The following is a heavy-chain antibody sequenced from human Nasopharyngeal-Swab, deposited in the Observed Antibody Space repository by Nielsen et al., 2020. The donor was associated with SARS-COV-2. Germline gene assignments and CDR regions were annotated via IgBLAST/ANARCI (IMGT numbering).Heavy chain of an antibody. J-gene: IGHJ4*02. Sequence: QTLALTCAISGDSVSSHSAGWNWIRQSPPRGLEWLGRTLYRSKWYNDYAESVKSRIAVNPDTSKNQFSLQLNSVTPEDTAVYYCARGRDFSFDSWGQGTLVTASS. CDR1: GDSVSSHSAG. CDR2: TLYRSKWYN. D-gene: IGHD3-3*01. CDR3: ARGRDFSFDS. V-gene: IGHV6-1*01.